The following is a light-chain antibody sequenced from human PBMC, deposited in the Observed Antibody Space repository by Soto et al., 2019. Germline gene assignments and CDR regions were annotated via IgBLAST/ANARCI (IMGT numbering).Light chain of an antibody. CDR2: NAS. CDR3: QHYNSYSEA. J-gene: IGKJ1*01. V-gene: IGKV1-5*03. CDR1: KTISSF. Sequence: DIQMTQFPSTLSVSVGDRVTITCRASKTISSFFAWYQQKPGKAPKLLIYNASTLKSGVPSRFRGSGSGTEITLTISSLQTDDFATYYCQHYNSYSEAFGQGTKVDIK.